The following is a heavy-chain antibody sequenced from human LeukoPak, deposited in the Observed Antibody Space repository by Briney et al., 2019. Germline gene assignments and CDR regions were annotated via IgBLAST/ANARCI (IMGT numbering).Heavy chain of an antibody. J-gene: IGHJ6*02. CDR3: AKVLLARAYYYGMDV. Sequence: GGSLRLSCEGSAFIFSGHWMNWVRQAPGKGLEWVSAISGSGGSTYYADFVKGRFTISRDNSKNTLYLQMNSLRVEDTAVYYCAKVLLARAYYYGMDVWGQGTTVTVSS. CDR1: AFIFSGHW. CDR2: ISGSGGST. D-gene: IGHD2-15*01. V-gene: IGHV3-23*01.